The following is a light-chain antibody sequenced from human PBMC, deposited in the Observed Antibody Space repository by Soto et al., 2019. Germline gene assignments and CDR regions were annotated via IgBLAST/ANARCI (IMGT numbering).Light chain of an antibody. Sequence: EIVLTQSPGTLSLSPGERATLSCRASQSVSSSYLAWYQQKPGQAPRLLIYGASNRATGIPDRFSGSGSGTDFTLTISRLEPEDFAVYYCQQYGYLGTFGQGTKVEFK. CDR1: QSVSSSY. CDR3: QQYGYLGT. J-gene: IGKJ1*01. V-gene: IGKV3-20*01. CDR2: GAS.